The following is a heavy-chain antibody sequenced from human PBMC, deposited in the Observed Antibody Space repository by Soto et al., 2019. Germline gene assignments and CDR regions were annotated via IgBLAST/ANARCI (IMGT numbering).Heavy chain of an antibody. D-gene: IGHD6-13*01. CDR2: INAGNGNT. CDR3: ARSKQLVRGYYYYGMDV. Sequence: GASVKVSCKASGYTFTSYAMHWVRQAPGQRLEWMGWINAGNGNTKYSQKFQGRVTITRDTSASTAYMELSSLRSEDTAVYYCARSKQLVRGYYYYGMDVWGQGTTVTVSS. CDR1: GYTFTSYA. J-gene: IGHJ6*02. V-gene: IGHV1-3*01.